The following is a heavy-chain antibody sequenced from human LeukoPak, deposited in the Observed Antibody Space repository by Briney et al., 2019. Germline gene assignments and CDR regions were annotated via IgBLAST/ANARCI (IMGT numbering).Heavy chain of an antibody. D-gene: IGHD3-10*01. CDR2: INTNTGNP. CDR3: ASSPKDYNYYGSGSPFDY. CDR1: GYTFTSYA. Sequence: GASVKVSCKASGYTFTSYAMNWVRQAPGQGLEWMGWINTNTGNPTYAQGFTGRFVFSLDTSVSTAYLQISSLKAEDTAVYYCASSPKDYNYYGSGSPFDYWGQGTLVTVSS. J-gene: IGHJ4*02. V-gene: IGHV7-4-1*02.